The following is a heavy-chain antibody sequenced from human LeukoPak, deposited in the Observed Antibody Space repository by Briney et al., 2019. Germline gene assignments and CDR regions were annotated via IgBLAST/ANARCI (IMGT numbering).Heavy chain of an antibody. D-gene: IGHD1-26*01. J-gene: IGHJ4*02. CDR2: ISYTGTYI. V-gene: IGHV3-21*04. Sequence: PGGSLRLSCAASEFTFSSYNMNWVRQAPGKGLEWVSSISYTGTYIYYADSVKGRFTISRDNAQNSLYLQMNSLRAEDTAIYYCVRDRGTYRPIDYWGQGTLVTVSS. CDR3: VRDRGTYRPIDY. CDR1: EFTFSSYN.